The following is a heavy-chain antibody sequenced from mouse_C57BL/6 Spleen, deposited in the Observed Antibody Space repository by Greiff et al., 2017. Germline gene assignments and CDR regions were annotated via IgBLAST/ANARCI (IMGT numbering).Heavy chain of an antibody. V-gene: IGHV5-17*01. CDR2: ISSGSSTI. CDR3: ARRTGTGYFDY. CDR1: GFTFSDYG. J-gene: IGHJ2*01. Sequence: EVQRAESGGGLVKPGGSLKLSCAASGFTFSDYGLHWVRQAPEQGLEWVAYISSGSSTIYYADTVKGRFTIARDNAKNTLFLQKTSRRSEDTAMYYCARRTGTGYFDYWGQGTTLTVSS. D-gene: IGHD4-1*01.